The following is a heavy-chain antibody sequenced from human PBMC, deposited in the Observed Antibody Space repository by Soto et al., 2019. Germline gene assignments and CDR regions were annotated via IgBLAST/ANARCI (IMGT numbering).Heavy chain of an antibody. D-gene: IGHD1-26*01. Sequence: GASVKVSCKASGFTFTNSAIQWVRQARGQRLEWIGWIVVGSGNTNYAQKFQERLTITRDMSTSTAYMELSSLRSEDTAVYYCARYYEEYAFDIWGQGTMVTVSS. CDR3: ARYYEEYAFDI. CDR2: IVVGSGNT. CDR1: GFTFTNSA. J-gene: IGHJ3*02. V-gene: IGHV1-58*02.